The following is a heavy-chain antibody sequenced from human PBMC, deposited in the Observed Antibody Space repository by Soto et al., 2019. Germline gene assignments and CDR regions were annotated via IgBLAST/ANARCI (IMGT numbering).Heavy chain of an antibody. CDR3: AGPSYSSGWELYYSYSYVLDV. V-gene: IGHV1-8*01. D-gene: IGHD6-19*01. CDR2: VNPKSGNT. CDR1: GYTFTSHD. Sequence: GASVKVSCKASGYTFTSHDINWVRQATGQGLEWMGWVNPKSGNTGYAQKFQGRFTMTRDTSIGTAYMELSSLRSEDTAVYYCAGPSYSSGWELYYSYSYVLDVGGGGPTVTVS. J-gene: IGHJ6*02.